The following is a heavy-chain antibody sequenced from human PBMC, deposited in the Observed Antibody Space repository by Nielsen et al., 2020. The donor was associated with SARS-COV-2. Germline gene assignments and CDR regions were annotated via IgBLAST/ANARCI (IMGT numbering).Heavy chain of an antibody. CDR2: IYFTGRT. Sequence: SETLSLTCTVSGASISSGGYFWSWIRQHPGKGLEWIGYIYFTGRTSYNPSLKSGVAMSVDTSKNQFSLDLKSVTAADTAVYYCAREASGYDHYKYGMDVWGLGATVTVSS. CDR3: AREASGYDHYKYGMDV. V-gene: IGHV4-31*03. D-gene: IGHD5-12*01. CDR1: GASISSGGYF. J-gene: IGHJ6*02.